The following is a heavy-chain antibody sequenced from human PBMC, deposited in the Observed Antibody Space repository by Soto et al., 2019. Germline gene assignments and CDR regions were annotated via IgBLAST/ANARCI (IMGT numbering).Heavy chain of an antibody. Sequence: SETLSLTCAFYGGSFSGYYWTWIRQPPGTGLEWIGEINHSGSTNYNPSLKSRVTISVDTSKNQFSLKLTSVTSADTAVCYCARDKITGLFDYWGQGTLVTVS. CDR2: INHSGST. CDR3: ARDKITGLFDY. D-gene: IGHD2-8*02. J-gene: IGHJ4*02. V-gene: IGHV4-34*01. CDR1: GGSFSGYY.